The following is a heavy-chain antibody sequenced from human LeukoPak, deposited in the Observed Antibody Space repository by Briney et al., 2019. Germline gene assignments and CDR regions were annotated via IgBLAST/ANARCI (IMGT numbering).Heavy chain of an antibody. V-gene: IGHV3-7*03. CDR3: ARGGGLDV. J-gene: IGHJ6*02. CDR2: INHNGNVN. D-gene: IGHD3-16*01. Sequence: GGSLRLSCAASGFTFSSYWMNWARQAPGKGLEWVASINHNGNVNYYVDSVKGRFTISRDNAKNSLYLRMSNLRAEDTAVYFCARGGGLDVWGQGATVTVSS. CDR1: GFTFSSYW.